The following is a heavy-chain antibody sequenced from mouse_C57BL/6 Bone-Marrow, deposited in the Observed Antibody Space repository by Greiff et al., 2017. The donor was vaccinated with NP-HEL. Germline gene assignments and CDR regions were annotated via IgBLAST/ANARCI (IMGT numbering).Heavy chain of an antibody. CDR3: VVYSNGAY. J-gene: IGHJ3*01. D-gene: IGHD2-5*01. V-gene: IGHV1-80*01. CDR1: GYAFSSYW. CDR2: IYPGDGDT. Sequence: VKLMESGAELVKPGASVKISCKASGYAFSSYWMNWVKQRPGKGLEWIGQIYPGDGDTNYNGKFKGKATLTADKSSSTAYMQLSSLTSEDSAVYFCVVYSNGAYWGQRTLVPVSA.